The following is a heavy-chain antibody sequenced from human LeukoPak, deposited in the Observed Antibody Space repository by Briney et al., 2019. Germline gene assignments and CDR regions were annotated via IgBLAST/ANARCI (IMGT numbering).Heavy chain of an antibody. CDR1: EFTFSSYA. CDR2: ISGSGGST. D-gene: IGHD3-9*01. CDR3: AKELRYFDWLPQYYFDY. Sequence: PGGSLRLSCAASEFTFSSYAMSWVRQAPGKGLEWVSAISGSGGSTYYADSVKGRFTISRDNFKNTLYLQMNSLRAEDTAVYYCAKELRYFDWLPQYYFDYWGQGTLVTVSS. J-gene: IGHJ4*02. V-gene: IGHV3-23*01.